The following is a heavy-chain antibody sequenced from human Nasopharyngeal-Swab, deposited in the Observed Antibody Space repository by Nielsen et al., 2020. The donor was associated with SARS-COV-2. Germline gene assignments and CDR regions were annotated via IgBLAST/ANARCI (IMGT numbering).Heavy chain of an antibody. CDR1: GYTFTSYY. Sequence: ASVKVSCKASGYTFTSYYMHWVRQAPGQGLEWMGIINPSGGSTNYAQKFQGRVTMTRDTSTSTVYMELSSLRSEDTAVYYCARDLGGPVAASPNGMDVWGQGTTVTVSS. CDR2: INPSGGST. V-gene: IGHV1-46*01. J-gene: IGHJ6*02. CDR3: ARDLGGPVAASPNGMDV. D-gene: IGHD2-15*01.